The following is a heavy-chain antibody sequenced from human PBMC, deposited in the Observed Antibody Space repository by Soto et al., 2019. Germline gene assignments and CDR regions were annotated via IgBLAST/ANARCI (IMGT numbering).Heavy chain of an antibody. V-gene: IGHV3-23*01. CDR1: GCSFSSCA. D-gene: IGHD1-1*01. CDR3: ATQAFRGETGTT. J-gene: IGHJ4*02. CDR2: ISPNSAAT. Sequence: AGVSLRLSCVASGCSFSSCAMGWGRQAPGKGLEWVSLISPNSAATYYTDSVKGRLTLSRDNSKNTLYLPMNSLRAEDTALYKCATQAFRGETGTTWGQGTLVTVSS.